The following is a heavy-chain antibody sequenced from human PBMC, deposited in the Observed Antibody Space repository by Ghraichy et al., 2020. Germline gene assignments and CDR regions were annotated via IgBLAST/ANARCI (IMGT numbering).Heavy chain of an antibody. J-gene: IGHJ4*02. V-gene: IGHV4-34*01. Sequence: SETLSLTCAVYGGSFSGYYWSWIRQPPGKGLEWIGEINHSGSTNYNPSLKSRVTISVDTSKNQFSLKLSSVTAADTAVYYCARGCREVHCSSTSCRPWDYFDYWGQGTLVTVSS. D-gene: IGHD2-2*01. CDR3: ARGCREVHCSSTSCRPWDYFDY. CDR2: INHSGST. CDR1: GGSFSGYY.